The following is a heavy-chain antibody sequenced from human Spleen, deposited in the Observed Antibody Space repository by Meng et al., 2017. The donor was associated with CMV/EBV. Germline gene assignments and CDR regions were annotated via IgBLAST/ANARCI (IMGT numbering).Heavy chain of an antibody. Sequence: GESLKISCAASGFTFSSYWMSWVRQAPGKGLEWVANIKQGGSEQYYVDSVKGRFTISRDNAKNSLFLQMNSLRAEDTAVYYCARAPFGVVTPFDYWGQGTLVTVSS. J-gene: IGHJ4*02. D-gene: IGHD3-3*01. CDR2: IKQGGSEQ. V-gene: IGHV3-7*01. CDR3: ARAPFGVVTPFDY. CDR1: GFTFSSYW.